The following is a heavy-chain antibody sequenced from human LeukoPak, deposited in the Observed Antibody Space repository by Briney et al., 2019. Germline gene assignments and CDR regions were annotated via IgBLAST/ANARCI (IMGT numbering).Heavy chain of an antibody. CDR2: VSPGGYT. Sequence: PSETLSLTCAVSGVSISDYYWSWIRQCPGKGLEWIGEVSPGGYTNYNPSLKSRVIISEDPSESHLSLRLRSVTAADTAMYYCASIRCGHGHHMCYNHWAQGTLVTVSS. J-gene: IGHJ5*02. V-gene: IGHV4-34*01. D-gene: IGHD2-21*01. CDR3: ASIRCGHGHHMCYNH. CDR1: GVSISDYY.